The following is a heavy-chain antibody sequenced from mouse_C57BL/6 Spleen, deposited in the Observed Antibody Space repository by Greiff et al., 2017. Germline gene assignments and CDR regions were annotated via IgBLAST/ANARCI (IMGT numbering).Heavy chain of an antibody. V-gene: IGHV1-59*01. D-gene: IGHD3-2*02. Sequence: QVQLQQPGAELVRPGTSVKLSCKASGYTFTSYWMHWVKQRPGQGLEWIGVIDPSDSYTNYNQKFKGKATLTVDTSSSTAYMQLSSLTSEDSAVYYCERPPDSSGYDYWGQGTTLTVSS. J-gene: IGHJ2*01. CDR3: ERPPDSSGYDY. CDR2: IDPSDSYT. CDR1: GYTFTSYW.